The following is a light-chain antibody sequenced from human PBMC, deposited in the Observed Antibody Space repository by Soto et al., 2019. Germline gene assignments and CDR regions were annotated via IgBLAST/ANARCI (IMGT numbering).Light chain of an antibody. CDR3: QQPDSYPIT. V-gene: IGKV1-9*01. Sequence: DIQLTQSPSFLSASVGDRVTITCRASQGISSFLAWYQEKPGEAPKLLIYDASTLQSGVPSRFSGSGSGTEFTLTISSLQPEDFATYYCQQPDSYPITFGQGTRLEIK. CDR1: QGISSF. CDR2: DAS. J-gene: IGKJ5*01.